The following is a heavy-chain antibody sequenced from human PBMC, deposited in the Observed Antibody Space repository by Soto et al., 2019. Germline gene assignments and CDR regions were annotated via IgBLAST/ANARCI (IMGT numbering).Heavy chain of an antibody. Sequence: KTSETLSLTCAVSGYSISSGYYWGWIRQPPGKGLEWIGSIYHSGSTYYNPSLKSRVTISVDTSKNQFSLKLSSVTAADTAVYYCARVVPAANSYIDYWGQGTLVTVSS. CDR2: IYHSGST. J-gene: IGHJ4*02. CDR3: ARVVPAANSYIDY. CDR1: GYSISSGYY. V-gene: IGHV4-38-2*01. D-gene: IGHD2-2*01.